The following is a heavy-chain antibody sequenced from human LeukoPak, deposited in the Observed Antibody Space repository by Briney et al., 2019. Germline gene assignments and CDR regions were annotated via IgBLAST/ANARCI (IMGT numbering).Heavy chain of an antibody. V-gene: IGHV1-2*06. CDR2: INPNSGVT. Sequence: ASVKVSCKASGYTFTGHYMHWVRQAPGQGLEWMGRINPNSGVTHYAQKFQGRVTMTRDTSISTAYMELSRLRSDDTAVYYCASLSNPDAFDIWGQGTMVTVSS. CDR3: ASLSNPDAFDI. D-gene: IGHD2/OR15-2a*01. CDR1: GYTFTGHY. J-gene: IGHJ3*02.